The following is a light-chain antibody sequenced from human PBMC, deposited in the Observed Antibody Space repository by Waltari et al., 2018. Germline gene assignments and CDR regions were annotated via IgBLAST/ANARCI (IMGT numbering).Light chain of an antibody. J-gene: IGKJ5*01. CDR3: QQYDNLPIT. CDR2: EAS. V-gene: IGKV1-33*01. Sequence: DIQMTQSPSSLSASVGDSVTITCQASQDIGNYLNWYQQKPGKAPKLLIFEASSLETGVPSTFSGSGSGTDFTFTISSLQPEDIATYYCQQYDNLPITFGQGTRLEIK. CDR1: QDIGNY.